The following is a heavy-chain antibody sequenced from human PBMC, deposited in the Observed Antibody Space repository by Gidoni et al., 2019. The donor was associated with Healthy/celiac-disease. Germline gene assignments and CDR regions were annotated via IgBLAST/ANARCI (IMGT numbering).Heavy chain of an antibody. J-gene: IGHJ2*01. D-gene: IGHD2-21*02. CDR2: IYSGGST. V-gene: IGHV3-66*02. CDR3: ARVWNSGGDFPYYWYFDL. Sequence: EVQLVESGGGSAQPGGPRSLSCAASGFTASRNYMSWVRQAPGKGLGWVSVIYSGGSTYYADSVKGRFTISRDNSKNALYLQMNSLRAEDTAVYYCARVWNSGGDFPYYWYFDLWGRGTLVTVSS. CDR1: GFTASRNY.